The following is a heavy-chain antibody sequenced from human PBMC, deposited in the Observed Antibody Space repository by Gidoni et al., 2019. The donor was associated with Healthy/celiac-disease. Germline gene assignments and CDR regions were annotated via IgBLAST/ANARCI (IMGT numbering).Heavy chain of an antibody. D-gene: IGHD5-18*01. V-gene: IGHV4-34*01. Sequence: QVQLQQWGAGLLKPSETLSLTCAVYGGSFSGYYWSWIRQPPGKGLEWIGEINHSGSTNYNPSLKSRVTISVDTSKNQFSLKLSSVTAADTAVYYCARGRGYSYGASDYWGQGTLVTVSS. CDR1: GGSFSGYY. J-gene: IGHJ4*02. CDR3: ARGRGYSYGASDY. CDR2: INHSGST.